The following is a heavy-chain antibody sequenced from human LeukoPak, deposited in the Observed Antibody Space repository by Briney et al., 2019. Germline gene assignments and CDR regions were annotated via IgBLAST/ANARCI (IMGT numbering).Heavy chain of an antibody. Sequence: GGSLRLSCAASGFDFSSNWMHWVRHAPGQGLVWVSRIKGDGISTNYADSVKGRFTISRDIAKNTLYLQMNSLRAEDTAVYYCAKGQVAGPTNNRFDYWGQGTLVTVSS. CDR3: AKGQVAGPTNNRFDY. J-gene: IGHJ4*02. CDR2: IKGDGIST. CDR1: GFDFSSNW. V-gene: IGHV3-74*01. D-gene: IGHD6-19*01.